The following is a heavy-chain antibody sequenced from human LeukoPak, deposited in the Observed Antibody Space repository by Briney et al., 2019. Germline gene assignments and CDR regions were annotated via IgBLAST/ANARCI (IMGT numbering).Heavy chain of an antibody. J-gene: IGHJ4*02. CDR3: ARDEPDYGDYGGGFDY. Sequence: GASVKVSCKASGYTFTNYGISWVRQAPGQGLEWMGWISAYNGNTNYAQKLQGGVTMTTDTSTSTAYMELRSLRSDDTAVYYCARDEPDYGDYGGGFDYWGQGTLVTVSS. D-gene: IGHD4-17*01. CDR2: ISAYNGNT. CDR1: GYTFTNYG. V-gene: IGHV1-18*01.